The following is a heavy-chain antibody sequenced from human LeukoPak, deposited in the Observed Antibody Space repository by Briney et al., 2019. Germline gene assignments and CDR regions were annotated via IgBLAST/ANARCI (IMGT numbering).Heavy chain of an antibody. CDR3: ARVQPDNNDEYNWFDP. J-gene: IGHJ5*02. CDR1: GFTFNSYA. V-gene: IGHV3-23*01. Sequence: GGSLRLSCAASGFTFNSYAMTWVRQGAGRGLEWVSTISGTSGTASYADSVEGRFSISRDDSKSTVYLQMTSLRVEDTAVYFCARVQPDNNDEYNWFDPWGQGTQVTVSS. D-gene: IGHD1-1*01. CDR2: ISGTSGTA.